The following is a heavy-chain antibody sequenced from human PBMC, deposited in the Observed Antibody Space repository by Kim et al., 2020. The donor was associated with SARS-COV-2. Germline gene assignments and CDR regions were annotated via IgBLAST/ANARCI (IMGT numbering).Heavy chain of an antibody. Sequence: SETLSLTCAVYGGSFNGYWFAWIRQPPGKGLEWIGEVNHGGDTNYNSSLKSRFTISVDTSKNQFSLNLNSVTAADTAVYYCARGRNSGWPTSDYWGQGTLVTVSS. D-gene: IGHD6-19*01. V-gene: IGHV4-34*01. CDR1: GGSFNGYW. CDR3: ARGRNSGWPTSDY. CDR2: VNHGGDT. J-gene: IGHJ4*02.